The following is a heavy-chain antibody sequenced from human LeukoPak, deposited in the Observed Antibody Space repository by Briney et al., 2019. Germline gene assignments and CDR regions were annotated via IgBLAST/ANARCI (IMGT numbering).Heavy chain of an antibody. Sequence: SETLSLTCTVSGGSISSNYWNWIRQPPGKGLEWIGYIYYSGSTNYNPSLKSRVTISVDTSKSQFSLRLTSVTAADTAVYYCACGSAVAAAGDYWGQGTLVTVSS. CDR1: GGSISSNY. CDR3: ACGSAVAAAGDY. D-gene: IGHD6-13*01. J-gene: IGHJ4*02. V-gene: IGHV4-59*01. CDR2: IYYSGST.